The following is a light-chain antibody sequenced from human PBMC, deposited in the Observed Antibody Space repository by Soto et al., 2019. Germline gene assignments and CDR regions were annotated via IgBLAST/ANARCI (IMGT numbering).Light chain of an antibody. V-gene: IGKV1-5*01. J-gene: IGKJ2*01. CDR3: QNYHSYPYT. Sequence: DIQMTQSPSSLSASVLYRVTITCRASQSIGTWVAWYQQKPGEAPKFLIYDVSTLDSGVPSRFSGSGSGTEFTLTISSLQPDDSATYYCQNYHSYPYTFGQGTKVDIK. CDR1: QSIGTW. CDR2: DVS.